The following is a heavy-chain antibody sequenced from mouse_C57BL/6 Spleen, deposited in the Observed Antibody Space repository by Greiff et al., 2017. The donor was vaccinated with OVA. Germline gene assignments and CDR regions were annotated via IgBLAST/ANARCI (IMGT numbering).Heavy chain of an antibody. CDR3: ARGVGRPWFAY. CDR1: GYTFTSYW. J-gene: IGHJ3*01. Sequence: VQLQQPGAELVRPGSSVKLSCKASGYTFTSYWMHWVKQRPIQGLEWLGNIDPSDSETHSYQKFKDKAAMTVDKSSKTAYIQLSSLTSEDSAVYFCARGVGRPWFAYWGQGTLVTVSA. V-gene: IGHV1-52*01. D-gene: IGHD1-2*01. CDR2: IDPSDSET.